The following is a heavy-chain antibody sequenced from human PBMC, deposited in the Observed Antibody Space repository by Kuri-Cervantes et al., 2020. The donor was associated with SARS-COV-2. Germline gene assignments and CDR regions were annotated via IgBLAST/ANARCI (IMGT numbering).Heavy chain of an antibody. CDR1: GFTFSSYA. D-gene: IGHD5-18*01. CDR2: ISGSGGST. Sequence: GESLKISCAASGFTFSSYAMSWVRQAPGKGLEWVSAISGSGGSTYYADSVKGRFTISRDNSKNTLYLQMNSLRAEDTAVYYCVRDPGGYSYGYMWAFDIWGQGTMVTVSS. J-gene: IGHJ3*02. CDR3: VRDPGGYSYGYMWAFDI. V-gene: IGHV3-23*01.